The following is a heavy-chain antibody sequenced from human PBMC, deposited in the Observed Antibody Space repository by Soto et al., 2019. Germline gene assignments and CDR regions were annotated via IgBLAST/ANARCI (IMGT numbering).Heavy chain of an antibody. Sequence: QVQLVQSGAEVKTPGASVKVSFKASGYTFATYDIPGVRQAPGQGREWLGWMNPNRGNTDYAQKLQGRLTMTRDTALSVAHMELSSLRDEDTAVYYCARSDLYNINWLDSWGQGTLVTVSS. D-gene: IGHD1-20*01. CDR2: MNPNRGNT. CDR1: GYTFATYD. CDR3: ARSDLYNINWLDS. V-gene: IGHV1-8*01. J-gene: IGHJ5*01.